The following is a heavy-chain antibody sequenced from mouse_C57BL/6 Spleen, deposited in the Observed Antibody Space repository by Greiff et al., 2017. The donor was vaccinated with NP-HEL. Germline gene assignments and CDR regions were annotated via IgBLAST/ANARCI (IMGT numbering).Heavy chain of an antibody. CDR3: ARDDKDWYFDV. CDR2: INPSTGGT. Sequence: EVTLMESGPELVKPGASVKISCKASGYSFTGYYMNWVKQSPEKSLEWIGEINPSTGGTTYNQKFKAKATLTVDKSSSTAYMQLRSLTSEDSAVYYCARDDKDWYFDVWGTGTTVTVSS. V-gene: IGHV1-42*01. D-gene: IGHD2-3*01. J-gene: IGHJ1*03. CDR1: GYSFTGYY.